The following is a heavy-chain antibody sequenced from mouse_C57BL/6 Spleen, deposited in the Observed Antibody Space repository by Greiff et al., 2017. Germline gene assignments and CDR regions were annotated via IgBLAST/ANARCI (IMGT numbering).Heavy chain of an antibody. CDR3: AKELN. J-gene: IGHJ2*01. CDR1: GYTFTDYY. CDR2: INPYNGDT. V-gene: IGHV1-19*01. D-gene: IGHD1-1*01. Sequence: EVKLQQSGPVLVKPGASVKMSCKASGYTFTDYYMNWVKQSHGKGLEWIGIINPYNGDTSYNQKFKGQATLTADKSSSTAYMELNSLTSEDSAVEYGAKELNWGQGTTLTVSS.